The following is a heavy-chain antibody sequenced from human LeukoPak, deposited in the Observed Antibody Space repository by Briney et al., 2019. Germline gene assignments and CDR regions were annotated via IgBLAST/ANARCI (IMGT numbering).Heavy chain of an antibody. CDR1: GFSLSSSGVG. Sequence: SGPTLVNPTQTLTLTCTFSGFSLSSSGVGVGWIRQPPGKALEWLALIYWDDDKRYSPSLKSRLTITKDTSKNQVVLTMTNVDPVDTATYYCAHKIPVETTNVFDIWGLGTMVTVSS. V-gene: IGHV2-5*02. J-gene: IGHJ3*02. D-gene: IGHD1-26*01. CDR2: IYWDDDK. CDR3: AHKIPVETTNVFDI.